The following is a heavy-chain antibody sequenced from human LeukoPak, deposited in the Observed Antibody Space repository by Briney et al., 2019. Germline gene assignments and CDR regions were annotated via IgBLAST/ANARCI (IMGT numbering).Heavy chain of an antibody. J-gene: IGHJ5*02. CDR3: ASKYCSSTSCYLNWFDP. V-gene: IGHV1-69*05. CDR1: GGTFSSYA. Sequence: SVKVSCKASGGTFSSYAISWVRQAPGQGLEWMGGIIPIFGTANYAQKFQGRVTITTDESTSTAYMELSSLRSEDTAVYCCASKYCSSTSCYLNWFDPWGQGTLVTVSS. CDR2: IIPIFGTA. D-gene: IGHD2-2*01.